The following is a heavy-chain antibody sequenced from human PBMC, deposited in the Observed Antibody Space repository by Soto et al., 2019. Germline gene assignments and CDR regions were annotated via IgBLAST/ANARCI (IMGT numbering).Heavy chain of an antibody. V-gene: IGHV2-70*04. CDR2: IDWDDDK. J-gene: IGHJ4*02. D-gene: IGHD2-15*01. Sequence: SGPTLVNPTQTLTLTCTFSGFSLSTSGMRVSWIRQPPGRALEWLARIDWDDDKFYNTSLKTRLTISKDSSKNQVVLTMTNMDPVDTATYYCARMFHCSGGTCPFDYWGQGALVTVSS. CDR1: GFSLSTSGMR. CDR3: ARMFHCSGGTCPFDY.